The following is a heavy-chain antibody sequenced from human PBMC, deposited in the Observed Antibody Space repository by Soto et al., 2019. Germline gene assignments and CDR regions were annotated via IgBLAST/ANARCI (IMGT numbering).Heavy chain of an antibody. Sequence: SETLSLTCSVSGGSMNNYYWSWIRRPPGKGLEWIGYVHYSGTTRYNPPLKSRVTISIDTSKNQFSLELTSVTAADTAMYFCARVVSSGYSDAWGQGTLVTVS. J-gene: IGHJ5*02. CDR2: VHYSGTT. CDR3: ARVVSSGYSDA. D-gene: IGHD3-9*01. V-gene: IGHV4-59*01. CDR1: GGSMNNYY.